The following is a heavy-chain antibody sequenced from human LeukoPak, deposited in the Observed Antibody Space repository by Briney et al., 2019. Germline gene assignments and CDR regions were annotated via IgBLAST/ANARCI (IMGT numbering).Heavy chain of an antibody. CDR3: ARGGDKNVM. Sequence: PGGSLSLSCVVSGFTLSEYWMTWVRQAPGKGLEWVANIKEDGGQKHYVDSVKGRFTIFRDNAKNTLYLQMDSLRAEDTAVYYCARGGDKNVMGGQGTLVTVSS. D-gene: IGHD3-10*01. CDR1: GFTLSEYW. CDR2: IKEDGGQK. V-gene: IGHV3-7*03. J-gene: IGHJ4*02.